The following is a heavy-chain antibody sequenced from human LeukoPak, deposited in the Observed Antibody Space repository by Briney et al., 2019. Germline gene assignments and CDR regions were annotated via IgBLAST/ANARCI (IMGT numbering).Heavy chain of an antibody. CDR3: AGDSSGYYYFDY. CDR2: IIPIFGTA. V-gene: IGHV1-69*05. Sequence: SVKVSCKASGGTFSSYAISWVRQAPGQGLEWMGGIIPIFGTANYAQKFQGRVTITTDESTSTAYMELSSLRSEDTAVYYCAGDSSGYYYFDYWGQGTLVTVSS. D-gene: IGHD3-22*01. CDR1: GGTFSSYA. J-gene: IGHJ4*02.